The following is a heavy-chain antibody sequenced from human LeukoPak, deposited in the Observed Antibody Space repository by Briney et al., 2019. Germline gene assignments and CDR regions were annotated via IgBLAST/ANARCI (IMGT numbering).Heavy chain of an antibody. CDR1: GFTFSSYG. J-gene: IGHJ4*02. CDR3: ARGRYGSGYYPEFDY. D-gene: IGHD3-22*01. Sequence: GGSLRLSCAASGFTFSSYGIHWVRQAPGKGVEWVAVISYDGNNKYYADSVKGRFTISRDNSKNTLDLQMNSLRAEDTAVYYCARGRYGSGYYPEFDYWGQGTLVTVSS. V-gene: IGHV3-30*03. CDR2: ISYDGNNK.